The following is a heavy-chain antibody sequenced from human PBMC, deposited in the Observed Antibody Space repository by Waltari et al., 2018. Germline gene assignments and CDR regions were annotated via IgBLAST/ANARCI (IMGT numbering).Heavy chain of an antibody. V-gene: IGHV3-72*01. J-gene: IGHJ4*02. D-gene: IGHD2-21*02. CDR1: GLPLNDYD. CDR2: SRSRARNYVT. CDR3: ARDLDGDSNLDY. Sequence: EVQLVESGGGVVQPGGCRRLSGSASGLPLNDYDMGGVRQAPDKRLEWVGRSRSRARNYVTEYAASVKGRFNIFRDDSENSVHLQMTSLKMEDTAVYYCARDLDGDSNLDYWGQGTRVAVSS.